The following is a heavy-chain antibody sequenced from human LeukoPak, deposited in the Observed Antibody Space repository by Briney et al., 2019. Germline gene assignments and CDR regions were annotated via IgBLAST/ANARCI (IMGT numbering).Heavy chain of an antibody. D-gene: IGHD1-26*01. CDR1: GYSFTSHW. Sequence: GESLKISCKGSGYSFTSHWIGWVRQMPGKGLEWMGIIYPGDSDTRYSPSFQGQVTISDDKSISTAYLQWSSLKASDTAMYYCARRRDLYSGSYYPFDYWGQGTLVTVSS. CDR2: IYPGDSDT. V-gene: IGHV5-51*01. J-gene: IGHJ4*02. CDR3: ARRRDLYSGSYYPFDY.